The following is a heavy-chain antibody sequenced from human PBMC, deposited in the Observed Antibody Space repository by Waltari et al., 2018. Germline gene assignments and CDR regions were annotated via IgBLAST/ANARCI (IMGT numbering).Heavy chain of an antibody. J-gene: IGHJ4*02. CDR3: ARGGGWLTDY. CDR1: GFTFSTGW. CDR2: IKQDGSDI. V-gene: IGHV3-7*01. Sequence: EVRLVESGGGLVQPGGSLRLSCAASGFTFSTGWMTWFRQAPGKGLGWVANIKQDGSDIRYVDSVEGRFTISRDNAENSLYLQMNTLRVADTAVYYCARGGGWLTDYWGQGTLVTVSS. D-gene: IGHD6-19*01.